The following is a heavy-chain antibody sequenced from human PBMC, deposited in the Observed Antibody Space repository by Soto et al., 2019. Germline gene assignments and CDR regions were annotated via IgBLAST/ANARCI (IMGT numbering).Heavy chain of an antibody. D-gene: IGHD3-10*01. CDR1: GGTFRTDA. J-gene: IGHJ4*02. CDR3: ARARFLVVGFRSNLYFFDY. V-gene: IGHV1-69*01. CDR2: LIPMLRTA. Sequence: QVQLVQSGAEVKKPGSSVRVSCKASGGTFRTDAFSWVRQAPGQGLEWMGGLIPMLRTANYTQKFQGRVTITADDSTSTAYMELSGLRFEDTAVYYCARARFLVVGFRSNLYFFDYWGQGTLVTVSS.